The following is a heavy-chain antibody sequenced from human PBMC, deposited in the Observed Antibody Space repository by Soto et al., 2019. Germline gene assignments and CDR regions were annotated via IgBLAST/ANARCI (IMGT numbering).Heavy chain of an antibody. V-gene: IGHV3-23*01. D-gene: IGHD4-4*01. J-gene: IGHJ4*02. Sequence: EVQLLESGGGLVQPGGSLRLSCAASGFTFSSYAMSWVRQAPGQGLEWVSAISGSGGSTYYADSVKGRFTISRDISKNALYLKMDSLRAEDTGVYYCAKRKLCNYNDCWGQGTLVTVSS. CDR3: AKRKLCNYNDC. CDR1: GFTFSSYA. CDR2: ISGSGGST.